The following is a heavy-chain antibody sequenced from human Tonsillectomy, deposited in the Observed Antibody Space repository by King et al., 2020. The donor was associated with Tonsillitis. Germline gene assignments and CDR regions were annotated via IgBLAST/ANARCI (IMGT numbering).Heavy chain of an antibody. V-gene: IGHV2-26*01. J-gene: IGHJ4*02. CDR1: GFSLSNATMG. CDR3: ARINRGGVFYEDYLDY. CDR2: IFSNDEK. Sequence: TLKESGPVLVKSTETLTLTCTVSGFSLSNATMGVSWIRQPPGKALEWLAHIFSNDEKSYRTSLKSRLTISKDASNSQVVLTMTSMDPVDTATYYCARINRGGVFYEDYLDYWGQGALVTVSS. D-gene: IGHD5/OR15-5a*01.